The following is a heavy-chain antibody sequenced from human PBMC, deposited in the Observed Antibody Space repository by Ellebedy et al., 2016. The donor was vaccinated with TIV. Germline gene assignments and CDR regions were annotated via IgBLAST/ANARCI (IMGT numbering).Heavy chain of an antibody. CDR2: IFSDGTTT. D-gene: IGHD4-17*01. Sequence: GGSLRLSXAASGFSFSVYSLHWVRQVPGKGLVWVSRIFSDGTTTSYADSVKGRFTISRDNSQNTLFLQMNSLRVEDTAVYYCAGAAYGDYADYWGQGTLVTVSS. CDR1: GFSFSVYS. V-gene: IGHV3-74*01. CDR3: AGAAYGDYADY. J-gene: IGHJ4*02.